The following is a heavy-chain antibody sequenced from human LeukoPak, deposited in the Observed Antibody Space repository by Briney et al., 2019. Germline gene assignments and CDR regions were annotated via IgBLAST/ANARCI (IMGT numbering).Heavy chain of an antibody. Sequence: PSETLSLTCAVYGGSFSGYYWSWIRQPPGKGLEWIGEINHSGSTNYNPSLKSRVTISVDTSKNQSSLKLSSVTAADTAVYYCASRDGWSGSYHGFDPWGQGTLVTVSS. CDR2: INHSGST. V-gene: IGHV4-34*01. D-gene: IGHD1-26*01. J-gene: IGHJ5*02. CDR1: GGSFSGYY. CDR3: ASRDGWSGSYHGFDP.